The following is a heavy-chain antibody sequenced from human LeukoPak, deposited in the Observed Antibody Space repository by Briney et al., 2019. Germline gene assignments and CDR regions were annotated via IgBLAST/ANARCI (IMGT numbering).Heavy chain of an antibody. CDR1: GGSFSTYA. Sequence: ASVRVSCKASGGSFSTYAFNWVRQAPGEGLEWMGRILPVVEVTNYAQNLQDRVTITADKSTNTAYLELSSLRSDDTAMYYCAGGRDKDYGAGSYYFDYWGQGTLVTVSS. V-gene: IGHV1-69*04. J-gene: IGHJ4*02. CDR3: AGGRDKDYGAGSYYFDY. CDR2: ILPVVEVT. D-gene: IGHD3-10*01.